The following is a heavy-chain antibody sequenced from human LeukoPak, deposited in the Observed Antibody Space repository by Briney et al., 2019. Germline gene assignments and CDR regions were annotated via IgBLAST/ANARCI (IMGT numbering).Heavy chain of an antibody. V-gene: IGHV3-74*01. CDR2: IATDGRST. Sequence: PGGSLRLSCAASGFTFNSYWMHWVRQAPGKGLVWVSRIATDGRSTTYADSVKGRFTISRDNAKNTLFLQMNSLRVEDTAVYYCARATSYWYQIDYWGQGTLVTVSS. J-gene: IGHJ4*02. D-gene: IGHD2-2*01. CDR3: ARATSYWYQIDY. CDR1: GFTFNSYW.